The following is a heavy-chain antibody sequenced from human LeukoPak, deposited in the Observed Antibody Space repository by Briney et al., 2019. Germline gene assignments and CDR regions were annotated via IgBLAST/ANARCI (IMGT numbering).Heavy chain of an antibody. CDR3: ARGLPGVVTPDY. V-gene: IGHV4-61*05. CDR1: GVSIRSSNSY. D-gene: IGHD3-22*01. CDR2: IYYSGST. Sequence: SETLSLTCTVSGVSIRSSNSYWGWIPQPPGKGLEWIGYIYYSGSTNYNPSLKSRVTISVDTSKNQFSLKLSSVTAADTAVYYCARGLPGVVTPDYWGQGTLVTVSS. J-gene: IGHJ4*02.